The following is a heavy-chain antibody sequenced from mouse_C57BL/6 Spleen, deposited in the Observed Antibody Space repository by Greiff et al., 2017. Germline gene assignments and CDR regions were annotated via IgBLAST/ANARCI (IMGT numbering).Heavy chain of an antibody. CDR1: GYTFTSYT. V-gene: IGHV1-4*01. Sequence: VKLMESGAELARPGASVKMSCKASGYTFTSYTMHWVKQRPGQGLEWIGYINPSSGYTKYNQKFKDKATLTADKSSSTAYMQLSSLTSEDSAVYYCARDYGSSYWFAYWGQGTLVTVSA. CDR2: INPSSGYT. CDR3: ARDYGSSYWFAY. J-gene: IGHJ3*01. D-gene: IGHD1-1*01.